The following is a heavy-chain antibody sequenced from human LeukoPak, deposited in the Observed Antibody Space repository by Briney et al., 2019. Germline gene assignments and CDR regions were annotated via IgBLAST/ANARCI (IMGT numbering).Heavy chain of an antibody. J-gene: IGHJ6*03. Sequence: PGGSLRLSCAASGFTFSSYAMSWVRQAPGKGLEWVSAISGSGTSTYYADSVKGRFTISRDNSKNTLYMQMNSLRGDDTAVYYCAKRPGYCSSTSCYYYYYMDVWGDGATVTVSS. D-gene: IGHD2-2*01. CDR3: AKRPGYCSSTSCYYYYYMDV. CDR2: ISGSGTST. V-gene: IGHV3-23*01. CDR1: GFTFSSYA.